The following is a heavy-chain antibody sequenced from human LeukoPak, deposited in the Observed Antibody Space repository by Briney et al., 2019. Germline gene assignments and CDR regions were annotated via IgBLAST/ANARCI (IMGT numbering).Heavy chain of an antibody. V-gene: IGHV4-30-2*01. Sequence: SETLSLICTVSGGSISSGGYYWRWIRQPPGKGLEWIGYIYHSGSTYYNPSLKSRVTISVDRSKNQFSLKLSSVSAADTAVYYCARGVLLLWFGELLYRGLDYWGQGTLVTVSS. CDR1: GGSISSGGYY. CDR3: ARGVLLLWFGELLYRGLDY. CDR2: IYHSGST. D-gene: IGHD3-10*01. J-gene: IGHJ4*02.